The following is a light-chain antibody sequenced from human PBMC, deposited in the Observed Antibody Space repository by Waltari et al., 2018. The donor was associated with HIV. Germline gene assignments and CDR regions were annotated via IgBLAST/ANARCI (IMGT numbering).Light chain of an antibody. CDR3: YSAADNNLRV. CDR1: VLAKKY. V-gene: IGLV3-27*01. CDR2: KDS. J-gene: IGLJ3*02. Sequence: SSELTQPSSVSVSPGQTARITCSGDVLAKKYARWFQQKPGQAPVLVIYKDSERPSGMPERFSGSSSETTVTLTISGAQVEDEADYYCYSAADNNLRVFGGGTKLTVL.